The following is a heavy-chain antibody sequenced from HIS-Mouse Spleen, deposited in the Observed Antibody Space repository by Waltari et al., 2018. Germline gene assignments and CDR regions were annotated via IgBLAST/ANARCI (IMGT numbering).Heavy chain of an antibody. CDR1: GGSISSYY. J-gene: IGHJ3*02. Sequence: QVQLQESGPGLVKPSETLSLTCTVSGGSISSYYWSWIRQPPGKGLEWIGYSYYSVSTTSNPSPKSRATISVDTSKNQFALKLSSVTAADTAVYYCARHPYSYSSSWYAFDIWGQGTMVTVSS. CDR2: SYYSVST. CDR3: ARHPYSYSSSWYAFDI. V-gene: IGHV4-59*08. D-gene: IGHD6-13*01.